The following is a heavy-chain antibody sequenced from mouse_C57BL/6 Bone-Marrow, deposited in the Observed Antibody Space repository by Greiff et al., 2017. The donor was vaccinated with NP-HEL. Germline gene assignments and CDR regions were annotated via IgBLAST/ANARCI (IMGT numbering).Heavy chain of an antibody. J-gene: IGHJ3*01. CDR2: INPSTGGT. CDR1: GYSFTGYY. V-gene: IGHV1-42*01. Sequence: VQLQQSGPELVKPGASVKISCKASGYSFTGYYMNWVKQSPEKSLEWIGEINPSTGGTTYNQKFKAKATLTVDKSSRTAYMQRTSLTSEDSAVYNGERTYYGSSDGAYWGQGTLVTVSA. D-gene: IGHD1-1*01. CDR3: ERTYYGSSDGAY.